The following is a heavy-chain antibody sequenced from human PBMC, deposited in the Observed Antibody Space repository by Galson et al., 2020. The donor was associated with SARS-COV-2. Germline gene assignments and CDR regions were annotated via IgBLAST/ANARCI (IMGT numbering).Heavy chain of an antibody. CDR3: ARHRIYCSGGSCYSFWFDP. D-gene: IGHD2-15*01. V-gene: IGHV4-39*01. CDR1: GGSISSSSYY. J-gene: IGHJ5*02. CDR2: IYYSGST. Sequence: ETSETLSLTCTVSGGSISSSSYYWGWIRQPPGKGLEWIGSIYYSGSTYYNPSLKSRVTISVDTSKNQFSLTLSSVTAADTAVYYCARHRIYCSGGSCYSFWFDPWGQGTLVTVSS.